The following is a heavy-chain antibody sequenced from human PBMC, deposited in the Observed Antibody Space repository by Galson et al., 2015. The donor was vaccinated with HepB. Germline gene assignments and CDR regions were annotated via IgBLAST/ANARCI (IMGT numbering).Heavy chain of an antibody. CDR2: MSRNGGST. V-gene: IGHV3-64D*06. J-gene: IGHJ4*02. CDR1: GFTFSSYS. D-gene: IGHD5-12*01. CDR3: VKHLGRYSGYDSRGAHVGRVIYY. Sequence: SLRLSCAASGFTFSSYSMHWVRQAPGKGLEYVSGMSRNGGSTYYADSVKGRFTISRDNAKNTLYLQMSSLRAEDTAVYYCVKHLGRYSGYDSRGAHVGRVIYYWGQGTLVTVSS.